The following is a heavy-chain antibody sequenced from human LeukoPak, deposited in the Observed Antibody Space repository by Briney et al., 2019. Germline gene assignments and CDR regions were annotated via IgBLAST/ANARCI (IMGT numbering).Heavy chain of an antibody. J-gene: IGHJ2*01. CDR2: ISYHGIDK. CDR3: AREGAYSYGYSWYFDL. Sequence: GGSLRLPCAASGFTFSHYAMHWVRQAPGKGLEWVAVISYHGIDKYYADSVKGRFTISRDNAKNSLYLQMNSLRAEDTAVYYCAREGAYSYGYSWYFDLWGRGTLVTVSS. CDR1: GFTFSHYA. V-gene: IGHV3-30-3*01. D-gene: IGHD5-18*01.